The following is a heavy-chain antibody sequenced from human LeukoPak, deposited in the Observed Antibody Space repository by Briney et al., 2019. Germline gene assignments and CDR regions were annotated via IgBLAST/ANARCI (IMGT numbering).Heavy chain of an antibody. Sequence: SETLSLTCTVSGGSISSYYWSWIRQPPGKGLEWIGYIYYSGSTNYNPSLKSRVTISVDTSKNQFSLKLSSVTAADTAVYYCASSHITMVRGVPIFDYWGQGTLVTVSS. CDR1: GGSISSYY. CDR3: ASSHITMVRGVPIFDY. D-gene: IGHD3-10*01. V-gene: IGHV4-59*01. CDR2: IYYSGST. J-gene: IGHJ4*02.